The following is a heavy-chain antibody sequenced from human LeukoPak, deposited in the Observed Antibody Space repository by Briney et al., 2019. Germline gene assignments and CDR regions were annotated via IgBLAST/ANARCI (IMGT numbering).Heavy chain of an antibody. CDR2: ISSSSSTI. D-gene: IGHD1-20*01. Sequence: GGSLRLSCAASGFTFSSYSMNWVRQAPGKGLEWVSYISSSSSTIYYADSVKGRFTISRDNAKNSLYLQMNSQRAEDTAVYYCASMWGNWDYWGQGTLVTVSS. J-gene: IGHJ4*02. CDR1: GFTFSSYS. CDR3: ASMWGNWDY. V-gene: IGHV3-48*04.